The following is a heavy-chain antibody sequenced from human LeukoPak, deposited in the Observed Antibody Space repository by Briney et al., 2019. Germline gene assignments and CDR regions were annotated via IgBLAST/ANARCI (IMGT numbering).Heavy chain of an antibody. D-gene: IGHD3-10*01. J-gene: IGHJ4*02. V-gene: IGHV3-66*01. CDR1: GFTVNSDY. CDR3: TRDRARAGGEILDY. Sequence: GGSLRLSCAASGFTVNSDYMSWVRQAPGKGLEWVSVLYSGGSTYYADSVKGRFTISRDNAKNTLYLQMNSLRDEDTAMYYCTRDRARAGGEILDYWGQGTLVTVSS. CDR2: LYSGGST.